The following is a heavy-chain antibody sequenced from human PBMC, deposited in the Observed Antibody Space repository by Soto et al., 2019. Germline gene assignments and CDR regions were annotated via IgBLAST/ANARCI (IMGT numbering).Heavy chain of an antibody. CDR2: IIPNFDTP. J-gene: IGHJ6*02. CDR3: AVAMVREILIFESSGMHV. V-gene: IGHV1-69*01. D-gene: IGHD3-10*01. CDR1: GGSFNNYA. Sequence: QVHLVQSGAEVKKPGSSVKVSCKTSGGSFNNYAVSWVRQAPGQGLEWMGGIIPNFDTPNYAQKFQDRVTISADESTGTVYMELRSLRSNDTAVYYCAVAMVREILIFESSGMHVWGQGTTVIVSS.